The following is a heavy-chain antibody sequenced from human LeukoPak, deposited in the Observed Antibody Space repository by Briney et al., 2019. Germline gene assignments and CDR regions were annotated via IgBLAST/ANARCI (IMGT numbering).Heavy chain of an antibody. D-gene: IGHD5-24*01. Sequence: ASVKVSCKASGYTFTGYYMHWVRQAPGQGPEWMGWINPNSGGTNYAQTFQGRVTMTRDTSITTAYLELSRLRSDDTAVYYCARIGYNHYFDYWGQGTLVTVSS. CDR3: ARIGYNHYFDY. CDR2: INPNSGGT. CDR1: GYTFTGYY. V-gene: IGHV1-2*02. J-gene: IGHJ4*02.